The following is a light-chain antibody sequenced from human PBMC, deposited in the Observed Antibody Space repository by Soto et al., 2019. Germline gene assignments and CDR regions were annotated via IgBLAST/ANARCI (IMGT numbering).Light chain of an antibody. J-gene: IGLJ1*01. Sequence: QSALTQPASVSGSPGQSITISCTGTSXDVGGYNYVSWYQQHPGKAPKLMIYEVSNRPSGVSNRFSGSKSGNTASLTISGLQAEDEADYYCSSYTSSSPSGLGTGPKLTV. V-gene: IGLV2-14*01. CDR1: SXDVGGYNY. CDR3: SSYTSSSPSG. CDR2: EVS.